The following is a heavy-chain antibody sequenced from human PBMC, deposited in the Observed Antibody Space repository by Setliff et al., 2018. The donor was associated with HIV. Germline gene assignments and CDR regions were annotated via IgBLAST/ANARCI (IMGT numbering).Heavy chain of an antibody. Sequence: SVKVSCNASGGTFGSYAVSWVRQAPGQGLEWMGGIIPMFGTAKYAQKFQARVTLTTDESTSTAYMEVSGLKSDDTAVYYCARSGYGDYDVEAPWDYWGQGTLVTVSS. CDR1: GGTFGSYA. CDR2: IIPMFGTA. J-gene: IGHJ4*02. CDR3: ARSGYGDYDVEAPWDY. V-gene: IGHV1-69*05. D-gene: IGHD4-17*01.